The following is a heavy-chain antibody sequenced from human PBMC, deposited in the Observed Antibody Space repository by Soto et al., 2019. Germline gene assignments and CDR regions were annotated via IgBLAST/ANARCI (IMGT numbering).Heavy chain of an antibody. CDR3: ATSPKGYFGPTAFDS. J-gene: IGHJ4*02. CDR2: IGGYKGNT. CDR1: GYTFTNYG. D-gene: IGHD1-26*01. V-gene: IGHV1-18*01. Sequence: ASVKVSCEASGYTFTNYGVSWVRQAPGQGLEWMGWIGGYKGNTNYAQKLQGRVTLTTDTSTSTAYMELRSLRSDDTAVYYCATSPKGYFGPTAFDSWGQGVLVTVSS.